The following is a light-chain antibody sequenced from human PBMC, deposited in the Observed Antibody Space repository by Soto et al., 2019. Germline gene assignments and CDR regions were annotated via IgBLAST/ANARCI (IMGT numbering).Light chain of an antibody. CDR2: DVS. CDR1: SSDVGGYNY. CDR3: SSYTSSSTLV. J-gene: IGLJ2*01. V-gene: IGLV2-14*01. Sequence: QSALTQPASVSGSPGQSITLSCTGTSSDVGGYNYVSWYQQHPGKDPKLMIYDVSNRHSGVSDRFSGSKSGNTASLTISGLQAEDEADYYCSSYTSSSTLVFGGGTKLTVL.